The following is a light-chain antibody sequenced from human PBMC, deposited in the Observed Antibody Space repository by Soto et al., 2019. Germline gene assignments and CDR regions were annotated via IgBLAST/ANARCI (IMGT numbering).Light chain of an antibody. CDR1: QSVASSY. J-gene: IGKJ2*01. CDR3: QQYGGSSGT. Sequence: EIGLTQSPGTLSLSPGERATLSCRASQSVASSYIAWYQQKSGQAPRLLIYGASNRATGTPDRFSGSGSGTDFTLTISRLEPEDFAVYYCQQYGGSSGTFGQGTKLEIK. V-gene: IGKV3-20*01. CDR2: GAS.